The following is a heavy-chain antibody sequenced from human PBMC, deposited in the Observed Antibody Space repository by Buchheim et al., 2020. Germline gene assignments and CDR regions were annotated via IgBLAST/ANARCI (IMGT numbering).Heavy chain of an antibody. CDR3: ARDNSVAETAWWFDP. Sequence: QVQLVQSGAEVKKPGASVKVSCKGSGYIFTNYYAHWVRQAPGQGLEWMGLISPSGDRTIYAENFQGRLTMTRDTSTSTDYMELSGLRPEDTAIYYCARDNSVAETAWWFDPWGQGT. J-gene: IGHJ5*02. D-gene: IGHD2-15*01. CDR1: GYIFTNYY. V-gene: IGHV1-46*01. CDR2: ISPSGDRT.